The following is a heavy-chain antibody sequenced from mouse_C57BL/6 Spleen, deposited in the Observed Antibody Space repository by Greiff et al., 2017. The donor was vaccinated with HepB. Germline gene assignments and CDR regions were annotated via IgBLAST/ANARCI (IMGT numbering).Heavy chain of an antibody. CDR3: TRGHYGSSYPFAY. J-gene: IGHJ3*01. Sequence: EVQLQQSGTVLARPGASVKMSCKTSGYTFTSYWMHWVKQRPGQGLEWIGAIYPGNSDTSYNQKFKGKAKLTAVTSASTAYMELSSLTNEDSAVYYCTRGHYGSSYPFAYWGQGTLVTVSA. CDR2: IYPGNSDT. CDR1: GYTFTSYW. D-gene: IGHD1-1*01. V-gene: IGHV1-5*01.